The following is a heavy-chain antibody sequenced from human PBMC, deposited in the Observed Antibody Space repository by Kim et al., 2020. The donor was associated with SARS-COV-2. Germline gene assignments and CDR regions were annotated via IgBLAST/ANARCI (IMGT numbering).Heavy chain of an antibody. Sequence: SETLSLTCAVSGGSISSNNWWSWVRQPPGKGLEWIGEIYHSGSTNYNPSLKSRVTMSVDKSKNQFSLKLSSVTAADTAMYYCASSPYRSGYVYWGQGTLVTVSS. CDR2: IYHSGST. J-gene: IGHJ4*02. CDR3: ASSPYRSGYVY. V-gene: IGHV4-4*02. D-gene: IGHD5-12*01. CDR1: GGSISSNNW.